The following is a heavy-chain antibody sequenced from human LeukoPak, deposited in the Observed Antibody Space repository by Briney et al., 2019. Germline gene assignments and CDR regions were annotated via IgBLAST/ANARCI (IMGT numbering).Heavy chain of an antibody. J-gene: IGHJ6*02. CDR3: AKDQEYQLLGTDYYYGMDV. CDR2: ISAYNGNT. CDR1: GYTFTSYG. D-gene: IGHD2-2*01. V-gene: IGHV1-18*01. Sequence: ASVKVSCKASGYTFTSYGISWVRQAPGQGLEWMGWISAYNGNTNYAQKLQGRVTMTTDTSTSTAYMELRSLRSDDTAVYYCAKDQEYQLLGTDYYYGMDVWGQGTAVTVSS.